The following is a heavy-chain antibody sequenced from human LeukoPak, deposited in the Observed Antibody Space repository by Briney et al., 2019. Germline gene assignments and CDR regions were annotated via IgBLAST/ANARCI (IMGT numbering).Heavy chain of an antibody. Sequence: GGSLRLSCAASGFTFSSFEMNWVRQAPGKGLEWVSYISSSGYTIYYADSVKGRFTISKDNAKNSLFLQMNSLRAEDTAVYYCARDVSGWYGGFDSWGQGTLVTVSS. V-gene: IGHV3-48*03. CDR2: ISSSGYTI. CDR3: ARDVSGWYGGFDS. CDR1: GFTFSSFE. D-gene: IGHD6-13*01. J-gene: IGHJ4*02.